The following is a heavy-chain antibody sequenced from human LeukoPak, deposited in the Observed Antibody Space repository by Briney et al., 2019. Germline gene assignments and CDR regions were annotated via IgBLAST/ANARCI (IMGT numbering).Heavy chain of an antibody. CDR1: GFTFSSYG. V-gene: IGHV3-23*01. D-gene: IGHD6-13*01. CDR3: AKRGSAGLYYFDY. Sequence: LTGGSLRLSCAASGFTFSSYGMSWVRQAPGKGLEWVSAITGSGGSTFYADSVKGRFTISRDNSKNALYLQMNSLRAEDTAVYYCAKRGSAGLYYFDYWGQGTLVTVSS. J-gene: IGHJ4*02. CDR2: ITGSGGST.